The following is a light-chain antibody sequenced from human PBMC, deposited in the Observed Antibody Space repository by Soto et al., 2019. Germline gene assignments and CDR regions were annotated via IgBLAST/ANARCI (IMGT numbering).Light chain of an antibody. CDR1: QSISSY. V-gene: IGKV1-39*01. CDR3: QQSYSTLSIT. Sequence: DIQMTQSPSSLSASVGDRVTITCRASQSISSYLNWYQQKPGKAPQPLIYAASSLQSRVPSRFIGSGPGTDFTLTISSLQPEDFATYYCQQSYSTLSITFGQGTRLEIK. J-gene: IGKJ5*01. CDR2: AAS.